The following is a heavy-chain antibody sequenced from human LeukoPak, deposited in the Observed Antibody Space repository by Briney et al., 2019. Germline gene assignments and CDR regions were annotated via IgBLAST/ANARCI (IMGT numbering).Heavy chain of an antibody. V-gene: IGHV1-46*01. Sequence: GASAKVSCKASGYTFTSYYMHWVRQAPGQGLEWMGIINPSGGSTSYAQKFQGRVTMTRDMSTSTVYMELSSLRSDDTAVYYCARCIVGAPEWFDPWGQGTLVTVSS. J-gene: IGHJ5*02. CDR3: ARCIVGAPEWFDP. CDR2: INPSGGST. D-gene: IGHD1-26*01. CDR1: GYTFTSYY.